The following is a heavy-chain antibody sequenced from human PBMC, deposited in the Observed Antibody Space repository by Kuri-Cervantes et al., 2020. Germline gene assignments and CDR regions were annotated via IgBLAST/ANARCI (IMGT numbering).Heavy chain of an antibody. V-gene: IGHV1-69*02. CDR1: GYTFTGYY. D-gene: IGHD6-13*01. CDR3: ASRDQAAEYLRYGMDV. J-gene: IGHJ6*02. Sequence: SVKVSCKASGYTFTGYYMHWVRQAPGQGLEWMGRIIPILGIANYAQKFQGRVTITADKSTSTAYMELSSLRSEDTAVYYCASRDQAAEYLRYGMDVWGQGTTVTVSS. CDR2: IIPILGIA.